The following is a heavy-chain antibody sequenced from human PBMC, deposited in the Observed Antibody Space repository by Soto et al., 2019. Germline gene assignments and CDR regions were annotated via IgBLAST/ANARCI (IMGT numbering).Heavy chain of an antibody. D-gene: IGHD6-6*01. J-gene: IGHJ5*02. V-gene: IGHV3-48*02. CDR2: ISSSSSTI. Sequence: GGSLRLSCAASGFTFSSYSMNWVRQAPGKGLEWVSYISSSSSTIYYADSVKGRFTISRDNAKNSLYLQMNSLRDEDTAVYYCARDAYSSSPDNWFDPWGQGTLVTVSS. CDR1: GFTFSSYS. CDR3: ARDAYSSSPDNWFDP.